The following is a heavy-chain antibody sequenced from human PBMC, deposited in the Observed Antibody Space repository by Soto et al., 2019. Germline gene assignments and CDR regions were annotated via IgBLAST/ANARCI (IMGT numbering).Heavy chain of an antibody. V-gene: IGHV2-5*02. CDR1: EVSVDTRGVG. J-gene: IGHJ2*01. Sequence: QITLKESGPTLVKPTQTLTLTCSLSEVSVDTRGVGIGWIRQPPGKALEWLALIFWDDDKRYRPSLKSRLTIARDTSKNQVVLTMTDMGPVDTATYYCAHTEGARWYFDLWGRGTLVTVSS. CDR3: AHTEGARWYFDL. CDR2: IFWDDDK.